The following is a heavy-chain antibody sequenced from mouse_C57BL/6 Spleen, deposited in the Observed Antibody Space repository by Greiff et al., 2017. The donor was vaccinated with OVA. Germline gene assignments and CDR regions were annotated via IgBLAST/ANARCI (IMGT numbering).Heavy chain of an antibody. Sequence: EVQRVESGGGLVQPGGSLSLSCAASGFTFTDYYMSWVRQPPGKALEWLGFIRNKANGYTTEYSASVKGRFTISRDNSQSILYLQMNALRAEDSATYYCARYGGNAWFAYWGQGTLVTVSA. CDR1: GFTFTDYY. V-gene: IGHV7-3*01. CDR3: ARYGGNAWFAY. CDR2: IRNKANGYTT. J-gene: IGHJ3*01. D-gene: IGHD2-1*01.